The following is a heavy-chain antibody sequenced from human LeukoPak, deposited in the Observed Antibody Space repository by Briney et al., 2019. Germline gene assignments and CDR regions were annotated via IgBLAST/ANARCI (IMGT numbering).Heavy chain of an antibody. CDR2: IYTSGST. CDR1: GGSISSGSYY. J-gene: IGHJ5*02. V-gene: IGHV4-61*02. D-gene: IGHD1-26*01. CDR3: AREGYSGSHRWFDP. Sequence: KPSETLSLTCTVSGGSISSGSYYWSWIRQPAGKGLEWIGRIYTSGSTNYNPSLKSRVTISVDTSKNQFSLKLSSVTAADTAVYYCAREGYSGSHRWFDPWGQGTLVTVSS.